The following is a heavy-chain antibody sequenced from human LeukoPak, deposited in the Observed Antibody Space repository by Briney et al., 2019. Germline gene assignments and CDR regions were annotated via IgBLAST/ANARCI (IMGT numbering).Heavy chain of an antibody. CDR3: AREGGSGSYGAFDI. V-gene: IGHV3-21*01. Sequence: PGGSLRLSCAASGFTFSSYSMNWVRQAPGKGLEWVSYISSSSSYIYYADSVMGRFTISRDNAKNSLYLQMNSLRAEDTAVYYCAREGGSGSYGAFDIWGQGTMVTVSS. CDR1: GFTFSSYS. CDR2: ISSSSSYI. J-gene: IGHJ3*02. D-gene: IGHD1-26*01.